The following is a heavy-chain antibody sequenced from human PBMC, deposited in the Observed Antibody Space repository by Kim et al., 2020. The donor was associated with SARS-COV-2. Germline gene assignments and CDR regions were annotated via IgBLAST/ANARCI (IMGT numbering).Heavy chain of an antibody. CDR2: IDWEDDK. CDR3: ARDILTGFYYYAMDV. V-gene: IGHV2-70*11. D-gene: IGHD3-9*01. J-gene: IGHJ6*02. CDR1: GFSLSTSGMC. Sequence: SGPKLVNPTQTLTLTCTFSGFSLSTSGMCVSWIRQPPGKALEWLARIDWEDDKYYSTSLKTRLTISKDTSKNQVVLTMTNMDPVDTATYYCARDILTGFYYYAMDVWGQGTTVTVSS.